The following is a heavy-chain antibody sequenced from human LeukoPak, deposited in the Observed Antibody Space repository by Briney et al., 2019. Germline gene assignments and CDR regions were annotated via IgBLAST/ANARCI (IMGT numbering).Heavy chain of an antibody. CDR1: GGSISSGDYY. D-gene: IGHD2-21*02. CDR2: IYYSGST. CDR3: AREEAATAYAFDI. V-gene: IGHV4-30-4*01. Sequence: SETLSLTCTVSGGSISSGDYYWSWLRQPPGKGLEWIGYIYYSGSTYYNPSLKSRVTISVDTSKNQFSLKLSSVTAADTAVYYCAREEAATAYAFDIWGQGTMVTVSS. J-gene: IGHJ3*02.